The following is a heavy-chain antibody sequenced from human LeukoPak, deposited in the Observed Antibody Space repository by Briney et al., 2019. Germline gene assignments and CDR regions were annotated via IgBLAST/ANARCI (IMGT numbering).Heavy chain of an antibody. CDR1: GGSISSHY. CDR2: IYSTGST. D-gene: IGHD6-13*01. V-gene: IGHV4-4*07. CDR3: ARQMASAGTGGFDY. Sequence: PSETLSLTCTVSGGSISSHYWSWIRQPAGKGLEWIGRIYSTGSTNYNPSLKSRVTMSVDTSKNQFSLRLRSVTAADTAVYYCARQMASAGTGGFDYWGQGALVTVSS. J-gene: IGHJ4*02.